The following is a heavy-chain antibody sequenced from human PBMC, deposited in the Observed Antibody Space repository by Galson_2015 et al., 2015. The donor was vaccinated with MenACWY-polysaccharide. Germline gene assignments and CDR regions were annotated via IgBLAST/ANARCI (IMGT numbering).Heavy chain of an antibody. D-gene: IGHD1-26*01. CDR3: AKDMGSYFFGAFDI. V-gene: IGHV3-9*01. Sequence: SLRLSCAASGFTFDDYAMHWVRQAPGKGLEWVSGTSWNSGSIGYADSVKGRFTISRDNAKNSLYLQMNSLRAEDTALYYCAKDMGSYFFGAFDIWGQGTMVTVSS. J-gene: IGHJ3*02. CDR2: TSWNSGSI. CDR1: GFTFDDYA.